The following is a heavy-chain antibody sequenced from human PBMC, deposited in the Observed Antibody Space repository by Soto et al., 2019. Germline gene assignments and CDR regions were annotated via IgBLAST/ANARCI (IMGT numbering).Heavy chain of an antibody. CDR2: IYFSGRT. CDR1: GGSVSGGSYY. CDR3: ARDSYRSDYYYEFDS. Sequence: SETLSLTCTVSGGSVSGGSYYWNWIRQPPGKGLEWIGYIYFSGRTNYNPSLKSRVTISIDTSKNQFSLKLTSATAADTAVYYCARDSYRSDYYYEFDSWGQGTLVT. D-gene: IGHD3-22*01. V-gene: IGHV4-61*01. J-gene: IGHJ4*02.